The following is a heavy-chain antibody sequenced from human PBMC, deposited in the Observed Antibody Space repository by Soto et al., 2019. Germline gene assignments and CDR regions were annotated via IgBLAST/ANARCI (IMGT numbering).Heavy chain of an antibody. CDR3: ADSWLPTSY. Sequence: ESLKISCAASGFSFSHYWMHWVRQAPGKGLVWVSRISPDGRTTTYADSVKGRFTISRDNAKSTLYLQMNSLTVEDGAVYYCADSWLPTSYWGPGTLVTVS. V-gene: IGHV3-74*01. D-gene: IGHD3-10*01. CDR1: GFSFSHYW. J-gene: IGHJ4*02. CDR2: ISPDGRTT.